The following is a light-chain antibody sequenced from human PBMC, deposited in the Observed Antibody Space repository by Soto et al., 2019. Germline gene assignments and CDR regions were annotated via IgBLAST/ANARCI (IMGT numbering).Light chain of an antibody. V-gene: IGKV3-15*01. CDR3: QRYNNWPRT. CDR2: GAS. J-gene: IGKJ1*01. CDR1: QSVSSD. Sequence: EIVMTQSPATLSVSPGERATLSCRASQSVSSDLAWYHQKPGQAPRLLIYGASTRATGIPARFSGSGSGTEFTLTINNLQSEDFAVYYCQRYNNWPRTFGQGTKVDI.